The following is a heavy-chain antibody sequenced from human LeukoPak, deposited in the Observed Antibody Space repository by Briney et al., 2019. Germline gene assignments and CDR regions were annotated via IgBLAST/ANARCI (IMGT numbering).Heavy chain of an antibody. Sequence: SETLSLTCAVYGGSFSGYYWSWIRQPPGKGLEWIGEINHSGSTNYNPSLESRVTISVDTSKNQFSLKLSSVTAADTAVYFCARKTQPRLKNAFDIWGQGTMVTVSS. CDR1: GGSFSGYY. D-gene: IGHD6-25*01. V-gene: IGHV4-34*01. CDR2: INHSGST. J-gene: IGHJ3*02. CDR3: ARKTQPRLKNAFDI.